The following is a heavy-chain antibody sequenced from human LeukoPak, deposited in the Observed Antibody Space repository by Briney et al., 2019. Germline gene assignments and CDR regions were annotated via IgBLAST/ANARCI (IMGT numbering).Heavy chain of an antibody. V-gene: IGHV4-30-2*01. J-gene: IGHJ4*02. Sequence: SETLSLTCNVSGGSISSGGYYWNWVRQPPGKGLEWIGYISHSESTYYNPSLKSRVTISVDRSKNQFSLKLSSVTAADTAVYYCAGGHVVFVSAAYYWGQGTLVTVSS. CDR2: ISHSEST. CDR3: AGGHVVFVSAAYY. D-gene: IGHD2-2*01. CDR1: GGSISSGGYY.